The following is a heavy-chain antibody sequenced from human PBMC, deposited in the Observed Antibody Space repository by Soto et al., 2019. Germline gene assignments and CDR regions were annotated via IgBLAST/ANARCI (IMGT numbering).Heavy chain of an antibody. V-gene: IGHV4-39*01. CDR3: PRNSTYYSWFDP. D-gene: IGHD4-4*01. CDR2: IYYTGST. J-gene: IGHJ5*02. Sequence: QLQLQESGPGLVKPSETLSLTCTVSGGSISSYSHYWGWTRQPPGKGLEWIGSIYYTGSTDYNPSLKSRVTTSVDTSKNLFSLKLSSVTAADTAIYYCPRNSTYYSWFDPWGQGTLVTVSS. CDR1: GGSISSYSHY.